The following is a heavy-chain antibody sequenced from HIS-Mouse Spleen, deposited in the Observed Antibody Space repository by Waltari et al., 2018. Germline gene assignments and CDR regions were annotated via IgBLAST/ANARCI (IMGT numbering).Heavy chain of an antibody. CDR1: GYTFTGYY. CDR3: ARDYYGSGSYYYYYGMDV. V-gene: IGHV1-2*02. J-gene: IGHJ6*02. Sequence: QVQLVQSGAEVKKPGASVKVSCKASGYTFTGYYMHWVRQAPGQGLEWMGWINPKSGGTNYAQKFQGRVTMTRDTSISTAYMELSRLRSDDTAVYYCARDYYGSGSYYYYYGMDVWGQGTTVTVSS. D-gene: IGHD3-10*01. CDR2: INPKSGGT.